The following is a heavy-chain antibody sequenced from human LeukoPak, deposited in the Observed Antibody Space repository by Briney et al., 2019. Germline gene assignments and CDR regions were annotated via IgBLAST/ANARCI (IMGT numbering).Heavy chain of an antibody. CDR2: IYPGDADT. CDR1: GYSFINYW. D-gene: IGHD3-16*01. V-gene: IGHV5-51*01. CDR3: ARQFRPYTRSGFDI. J-gene: IGHJ3*02. Sequence: GESLKISCEGSGYSFINYWIGWVRQMPGKGLEWTGIIYPGDADTRYSPSFQGQVTISADKSITTAYLQWSSLKASDTAMYYCARQFRPYTRSGFDIWGQGTMVTVSS.